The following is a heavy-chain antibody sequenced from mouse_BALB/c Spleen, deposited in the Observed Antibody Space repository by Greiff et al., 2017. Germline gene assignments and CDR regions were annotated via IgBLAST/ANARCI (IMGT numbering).Heavy chain of an antibody. CDR2: INPYNGAT. CDR3: ASKWAYYRYDGAMDY. J-gene: IGHJ4*01. Sequence: VQLQQSGPELVKPGASVKISCKASGYSFTGYYMHWVKQSHVKSLEWIGRINPYNGATSYNQNFKDKASLTVDKSSSTAYMELHSLTSEDSAVYYCASKWAYYRYDGAMDYWGQGTSVTVSS. V-gene: IGHV1-31*01. D-gene: IGHD2-14*01. CDR1: GYSFTGYY.